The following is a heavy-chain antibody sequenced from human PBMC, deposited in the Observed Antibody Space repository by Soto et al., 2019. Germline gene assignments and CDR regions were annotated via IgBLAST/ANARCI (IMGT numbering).Heavy chain of an antibody. CDR1: GFTFSSYA. Sequence: GGSLRLSCAASGFTFSSYAMSWVRQAPGKGLVLVLVICGSGCSTFYADSVKGLFTISRVISKNTLYLQLNSLRAEDTSVYYCRGGTATTLGSHFDYWGQGTLVTVSS. CDR2: ICGSGCST. CDR3: RGGTATTLGSHFDY. D-gene: IGHD2-15*01. J-gene: IGHJ4*02. V-gene: IGHV3-23*01.